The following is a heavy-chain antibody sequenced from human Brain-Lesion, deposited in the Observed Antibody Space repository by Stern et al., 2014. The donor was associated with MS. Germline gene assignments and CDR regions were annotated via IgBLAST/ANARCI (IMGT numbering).Heavy chain of an antibody. CDR2: SDHSGST. CDR1: GGSISSSNW. D-gene: IGHD6-13*01. V-gene: IGHV4-4*02. J-gene: IGHJ4*02. Sequence: VQLVESGPGLVKPSGTLSLTCAVSGGSISSSNWWSWVRQSPGKGLEWIGESDHSGSTIYNPSLKSRVTVSVDKSTNRFSLNLRSVTAADTAVYFCARFPASRPHVFDSWGQGTLVTVSS. CDR3: ARFPASRPHVFDS.